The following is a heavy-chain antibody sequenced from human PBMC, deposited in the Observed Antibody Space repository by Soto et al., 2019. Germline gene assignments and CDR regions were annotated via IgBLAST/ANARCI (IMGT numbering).Heavy chain of an antibody. CDR2: ISSSSSTI. D-gene: IGHD2-15*01. Sequence: EVQLVESGGGLVQPGGSLRLSCAASGFTFSSYSMNWVRQAPGKGLEWVSYISSSSSTIYYADSVKGRFTISRNNAKNSLYLQMNSLRDEDTAVSYCARDRGGSRDDFDYWGQGTLDTVSS. CDR3: ARDRGGSRDDFDY. V-gene: IGHV3-48*02. J-gene: IGHJ4*02. CDR1: GFTFSSYS.